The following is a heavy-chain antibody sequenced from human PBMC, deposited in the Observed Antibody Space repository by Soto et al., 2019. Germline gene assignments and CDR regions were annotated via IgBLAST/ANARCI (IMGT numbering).Heavy chain of an antibody. CDR2: IYHSGST. CDR3: ARDGYYYDSSGYQRVYYFDY. D-gene: IGHD3-22*01. CDR1: GGSISSGGYS. J-gene: IGHJ4*02. Sequence: SETLSLTCAVSGGSISSGGYSWSWIRQPPGKGLEWIGYIYHSGSTNYNPSLKSRVTISVDTSKNQFSLRLSSVTAADTAVYYCARDGYYYDSSGYQRVYYFDYWGQGTLVTVSS. V-gene: IGHV4-30-2*01.